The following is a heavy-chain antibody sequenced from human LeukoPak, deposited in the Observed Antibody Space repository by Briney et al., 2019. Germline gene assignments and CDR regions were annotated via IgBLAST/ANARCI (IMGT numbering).Heavy chain of an antibody. CDR1: GDSVSNGNYH. CDR3: ARYYDFWSGYPGMDV. D-gene: IGHD3-3*01. CDR2: IYYTGKT. J-gene: IGHJ6*02. Sequence: SETLSLTCTVSGDSVSNGNYHWSWLRQPPGKALEWIGYIYYTGKTYYNPSLEGRVTILVDTSRNHFSVKLSSVTAADTAVYYCARYYDFWSGYPGMDVWGQGTTVIVSS. V-gene: IGHV4-61*03.